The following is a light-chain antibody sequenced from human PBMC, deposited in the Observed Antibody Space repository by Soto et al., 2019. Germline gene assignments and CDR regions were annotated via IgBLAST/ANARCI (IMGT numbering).Light chain of an antibody. CDR2: DAS. CDR1: QSVTTY. Sequence: EIVLTQSPATLSLSPGERATLSCRASQSVTTYLAWYQQRPGQAPRLLIYDASNRATGIPARFSGSGSGTDFTLTIGSLEPEDFAVYYCQQRSNWPPSITFGQGTKVDIK. V-gene: IGKV3-11*01. CDR3: QQRSNWPPSIT. J-gene: IGKJ1*01.